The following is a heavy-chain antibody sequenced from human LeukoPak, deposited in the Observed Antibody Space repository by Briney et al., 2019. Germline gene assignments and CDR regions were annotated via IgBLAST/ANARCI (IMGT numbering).Heavy chain of an antibody. D-gene: IGHD4-11*01. Sequence: GESLRISCKGSGXSFTNYWINWVRQMPGKGLEWMGMIDPSDSYTNYSPSFQGHVTISADKSISAAYLQWSSLKASDTAIYYCARLHDYSNYPRYYYYYMDVWGQGTTVTVSS. V-gene: IGHV5-10-1*01. J-gene: IGHJ6*02. CDR3: ARLHDYSNYPRYYYYYMDV. CDR1: GXSFTNYW. CDR2: IDPSDSYT.